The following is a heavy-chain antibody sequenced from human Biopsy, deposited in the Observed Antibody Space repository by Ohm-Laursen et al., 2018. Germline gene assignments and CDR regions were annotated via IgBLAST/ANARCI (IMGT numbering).Heavy chain of an antibody. CDR1: GYTFTSYA. CDR3: AIDGNDFLTDYLKIDQ. CDR2: INPKSGGT. V-gene: IGHV1-2*02. Sequence: ASVKVSCKSSGYTFTSYAISWVRQAPGQGLEWMGWINPKSGGTHYLEKFRGRVTMTRDTSISTAYMEVSSLRSDDTAVYYCAIDGNDFLTDYLKIDQWGQGTLVTVSS. J-gene: IGHJ4*02. D-gene: IGHD3-9*01.